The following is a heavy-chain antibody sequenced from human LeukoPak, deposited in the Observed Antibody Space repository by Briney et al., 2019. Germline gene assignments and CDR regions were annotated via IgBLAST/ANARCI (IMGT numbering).Heavy chain of an antibody. CDR3: ARSPNYSYGYSPSDY. CDR1: GGSISSGSYY. V-gene: IGHV4-61*02. CDR2: IYTSGST. J-gene: IGHJ4*02. Sequence: SETLSLTCTVSGGSISSGSYYWSWIRQPAGKGLEWIGRIYTSGSTNYNPSLKSRVTISVDTSKNQFSLKLSSVTAADTAVYYCARSPNYSYGYSPSDYWGQGTLVTVSS. D-gene: IGHD5-18*01.